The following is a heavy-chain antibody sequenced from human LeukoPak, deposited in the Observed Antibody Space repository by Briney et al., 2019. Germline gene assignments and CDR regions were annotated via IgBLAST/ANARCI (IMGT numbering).Heavy chain of an antibody. CDR3: ARGGYYYDSSGYWGAFDI. CDR1: GGSIRSYY. CDR2: IYYSGST. J-gene: IGHJ3*02. Sequence: PSETLSLTCTVSGGSIRSYYWSWFRQPPGKGLEWIGYIYYSGSTNYNPPLKSRVSISVDTSKNQFSLKLSSVTAADSAVYYCARGGYYYDSSGYWGAFDIWGQGTMVTVSS. V-gene: IGHV4-59*01. D-gene: IGHD3-22*01.